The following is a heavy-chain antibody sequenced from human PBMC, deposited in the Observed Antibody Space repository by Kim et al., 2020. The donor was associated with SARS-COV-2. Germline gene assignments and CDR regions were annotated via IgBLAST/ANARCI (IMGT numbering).Heavy chain of an antibody. CDR1: GFTFSSYS. CDR2: ISSSSSYI. CDR3: ARVQRGGITIFAHTDY. V-gene: IGHV3-21*01. Sequence: GGSLRLSCAASGFTFSSYSMNWVRQAPGKGLEWVSSISSSSSYIYYADSVKGRFTISRDNAKNSLYLQMNSLRAEDTAVYYCARVQRGGITIFAHTDYWGQGTLVTVSS. D-gene: IGHD3-3*01. J-gene: IGHJ4*02.